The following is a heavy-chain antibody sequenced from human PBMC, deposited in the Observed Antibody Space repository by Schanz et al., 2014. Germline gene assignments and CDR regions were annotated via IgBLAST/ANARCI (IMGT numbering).Heavy chain of an antibody. J-gene: IGHJ4*02. CDR1: GFNFSDYA. V-gene: IGHV3-48*01. CDR3: ARESSNDIVLVPGAVFDH. D-gene: IGHD2-2*01. Sequence: EVHLLESGGGLVPPGGSLRLSCAASGFNFSDYAMCWVRQAPGKGLEWVSYISSSSSTRYYADSVKGRFTISRDNAKNSLFLQMNSLRAEDTAVYYCARESSNDIVLVPGAVFDHWGQGILVTVSS. CDR2: ISSSSSTR.